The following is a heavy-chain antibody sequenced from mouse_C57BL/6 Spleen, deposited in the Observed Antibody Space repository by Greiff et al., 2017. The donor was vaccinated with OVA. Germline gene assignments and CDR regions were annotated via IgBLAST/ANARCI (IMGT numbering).Heavy chain of an antibody. V-gene: IGHV1-72*01. CDR1: GYTFTSYW. J-gene: IGHJ2*01. CDR2: IDPNSGGT. Sequence: QVQLQQSGAELVTPGASVKLSCKASGYTFTSYWMHWVKQRPGRGLEWIGRIDPNSGGTKYNEKFKSKATLTVDKPSSTAYMQLSSLTSEDSAVYYCASSISYYCDCWGQGTTLTVAS. CDR3: ASSISYYCDC.